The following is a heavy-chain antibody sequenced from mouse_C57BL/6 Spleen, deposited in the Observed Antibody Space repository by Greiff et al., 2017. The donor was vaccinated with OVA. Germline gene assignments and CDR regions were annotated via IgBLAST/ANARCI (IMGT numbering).Heavy chain of an antibody. Sequence: DVQLQESGAELVKPGASVTLSCTASGFNIKDYYMHWVKQRTEQGLEWIGRIDPEDGETIYAPKFQGKATITAGTSSNTAYLQLSSRTAEDTAVYYCARSITTVVAHFDVWGTGTTVTVSS. CDR3: ARSITTVVAHFDV. D-gene: IGHD1-1*01. CDR2: IDPEDGET. J-gene: IGHJ1*03. CDR1: GFNIKDYY. V-gene: IGHV14-2*01.